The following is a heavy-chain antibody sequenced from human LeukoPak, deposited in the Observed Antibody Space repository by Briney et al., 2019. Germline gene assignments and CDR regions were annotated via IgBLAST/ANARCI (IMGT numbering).Heavy chain of an antibody. CDR2: IIPIFGTA. J-gene: IGHJ4*02. V-gene: IGHV1-69*01. CDR1: GGTFSSYA. D-gene: IGHD3-22*01. Sequence: SVKVSCKASGGTFSSYAISWVRQAPGQGLEWMGGIIPIFGTANYAQKFQGRVTITADESTSTAYMELSSLRSEDTAVYYCARSRDSSGYYLEYWGQGTLVNVSS. CDR3: ARSRDSSGYYLEY.